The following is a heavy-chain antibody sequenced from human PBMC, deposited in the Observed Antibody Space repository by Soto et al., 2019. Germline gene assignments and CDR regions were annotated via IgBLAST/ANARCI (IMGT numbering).Heavy chain of an antibody. CDR3: ARETLRIKAQNPHFYGLDD. V-gene: IGHV1-69*01. CDR1: GDTFTAFG. D-gene: IGHD2-15*01. J-gene: IGHJ6*02. CDR2: IIPIFSTT. Sequence: QVQLVQSGSEVKRPGSSVKVSCKASGDTFTAFGYSWVRQAPGHGLEWMGVIIPIFSTTNYAQKFKDRVTIIADETTNTTYMELRGLRSDDTATYYCARETLRIKAQNPHFYGLDDWGQGTTVTVSS.